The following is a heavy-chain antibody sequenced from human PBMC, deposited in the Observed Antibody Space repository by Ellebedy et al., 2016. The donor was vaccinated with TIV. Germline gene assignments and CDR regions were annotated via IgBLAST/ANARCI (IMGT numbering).Heavy chain of an antibody. CDR3: ARDLKCELRSEYCYYAMDV. Sequence: SVKVSCKASEGTFSNYAFSWVRQAPGQGLEWMGGIIPMFRTPNYEQKFQSRVTITADESKSTAYMELSSLRAEDTAVYYCARDLKCELRSEYCYYAMDVWGQGTTVTVS. D-gene: IGHD1-7*01. V-gene: IGHV1-69*13. J-gene: IGHJ6*02. CDR1: EGTFSNYA. CDR2: IIPMFRTP.